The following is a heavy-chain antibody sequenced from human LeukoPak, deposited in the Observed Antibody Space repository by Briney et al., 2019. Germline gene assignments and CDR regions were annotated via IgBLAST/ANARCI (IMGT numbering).Heavy chain of an antibody. CDR1: GYTFSSYG. V-gene: IGHV1-18*01. D-gene: IGHD1-26*01. Sequence: ASVKVSCKASGYTFSSYGISWVRQAPGQGLEWRGWSSAYNGNTNYAQKRQGRVTMTTDTSTSTAYTERRSLRSEDTAVCYFARGSYGNDAFDIWGQGTLVTVSS. CDR3: ARGSYGNDAFDI. CDR2: SSAYNGNT. J-gene: IGHJ3*02.